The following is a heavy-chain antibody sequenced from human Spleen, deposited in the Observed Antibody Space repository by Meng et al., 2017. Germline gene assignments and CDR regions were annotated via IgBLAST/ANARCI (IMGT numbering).Heavy chain of an antibody. CDR2: INNSGST. D-gene: IGHD6-19*01. CDR1: GGSSSGYY. J-gene: IGHJ4*02. Sequence: QVQLKQWGARLLKPSETLSLTCGVYGGSSSGYYWSWVRQPPGKGLEWIGEINNSGSTTYNPSLESRVTISVDPSKNQFSLKMSSVSAADTAVYFCARGEQWKAPVVDYWGPGTLVTVSS. CDR3: ARGEQWKAPVVDY. V-gene: IGHV4-34*01.